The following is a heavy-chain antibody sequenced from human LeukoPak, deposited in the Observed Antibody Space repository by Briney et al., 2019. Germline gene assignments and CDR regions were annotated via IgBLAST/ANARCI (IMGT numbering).Heavy chain of an antibody. CDR1: GYTFTSYD. CDR2: MNPNSGNT. D-gene: IGHD3-10*01. V-gene: IGHV1-8*01. Sequence: GASVKVSCKASGYTFTSYDINWVRQATGQGLEWMGWMNPNSGNTGYAQKFQGRVTMTRNTSISTAYMELSSLRSEDTAVYSCARGSPPNYYGSGSYLLGFDPWGQGTLVTVSS. CDR3: ARGSPPNYYGSGSYLLGFDP. J-gene: IGHJ5*02.